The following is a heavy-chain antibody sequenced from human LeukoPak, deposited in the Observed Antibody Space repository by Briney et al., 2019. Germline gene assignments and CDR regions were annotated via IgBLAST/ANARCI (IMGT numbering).Heavy chain of an antibody. V-gene: IGHV4-31*03. J-gene: IGHJ4*02. D-gene: IGHD1-1*01. CDR2: IYYSGNT. Sequence: PSQTLSLTCTVSGGSISSGGYYWSWIRQHPVKGLEWIGYIYYSGNTDYNPSLKNRLTISVDTSKNQFSLKLSSVTAADTAVYYCARVEGSGDYFDYWGQGTLVTVSS. CDR3: ARVEGSGDYFDY. CDR1: GGSISSGGYY.